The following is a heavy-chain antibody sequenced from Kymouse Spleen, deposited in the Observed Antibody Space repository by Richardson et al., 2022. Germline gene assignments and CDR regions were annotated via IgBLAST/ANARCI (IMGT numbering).Heavy chain of an antibody. CDR1: GGSISSSSYY. V-gene: IGHV4-39*01. CDR2: IYYSGST. Sequence: QLQLQESGPGLVKPSETLSLTCTVSGGSISSSSYYWGWIRQPPGKGLEWIGSIYYSGSTYYNPSLKSRVTISVDTSKNQFSLKLSSVTAADTAVYYCARQGWFGELWDYWGQGTLVTVSS. CDR3: ARQGWFGELWDY. D-gene: IGHD3-10*01. J-gene: IGHJ4*02.